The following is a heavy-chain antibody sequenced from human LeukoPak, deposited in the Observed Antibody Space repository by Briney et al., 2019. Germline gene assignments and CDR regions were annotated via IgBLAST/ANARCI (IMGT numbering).Heavy chain of an antibody. CDR3: ARVFRPVTSYYYYGMDV. CDR1: GGTFSSYA. J-gene: IGHJ6*02. Sequence: SVKVSCKASGGTFSSYAISWVRQAPGQGLEWMGGIIPIFGTANYAQKFQGRVTITADESTSTAYMELSSLRSEDTAVYYCARVFRPVTSYYYYGMDVRGQGTTVTVSS. V-gene: IGHV1-69*01. CDR2: IIPIFGTA. D-gene: IGHD4-17*01.